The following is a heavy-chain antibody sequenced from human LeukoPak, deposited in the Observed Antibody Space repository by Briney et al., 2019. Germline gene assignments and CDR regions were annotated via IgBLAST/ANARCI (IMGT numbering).Heavy chain of an antibody. CDR1: GYTFTGYY. D-gene: IGHD6-19*01. V-gene: IGHV1-2*02. CDR3: ARDSDSSGWSPADY. CDR2: INSNSGGT. J-gene: IGHJ4*02. Sequence: ASVKVSCKASGYTFTGYYMHWVRQAPGQGLAWMGWINSNSGGTNYAQKFQGRVTMTRDTSISTAYMELSRLRSDDTAVYYCARDSDSSGWSPADYWGQGTLVTVSS.